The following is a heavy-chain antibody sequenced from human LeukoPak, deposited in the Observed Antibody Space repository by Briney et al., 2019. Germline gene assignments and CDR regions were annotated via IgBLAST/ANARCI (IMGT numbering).Heavy chain of an antibody. CDR3: ARNSGWYTAIDY. D-gene: IGHD6-19*01. V-gene: IGHV3-21*01. CDR2: ISSSSSYI. CDR1: GFTFSSYS. J-gene: IGHJ4*02. Sequence: GGSLRLSCAASGFTFSSYSMNWVRQAPGKGLEWVSSISSSSSYIYYADSVKGRFTISRDNAKNSLYLQMNSLRVEDTAVYYCARNSGWYTAIDYWGQGTLVTVSS.